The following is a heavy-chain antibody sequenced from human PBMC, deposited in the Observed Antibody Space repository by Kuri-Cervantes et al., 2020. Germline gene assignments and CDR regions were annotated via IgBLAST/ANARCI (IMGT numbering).Heavy chain of an antibody. CDR2: IYYSGDT. D-gene: IGHD6-13*01. Sequence: WGTLCLTCTVSGGSISSYYWSWIRQPPGKGLEWIGYIYYSGDTNYNPSLKSRVTISVDTSKNQFPLKLSSGTAADTAVYYCARDSRAAAGVDYWGQGTLVTVSS. V-gene: IGHV4-59*01. CDR3: ARDSRAAAGVDY. J-gene: IGHJ4*02. CDR1: GGSISSYY.